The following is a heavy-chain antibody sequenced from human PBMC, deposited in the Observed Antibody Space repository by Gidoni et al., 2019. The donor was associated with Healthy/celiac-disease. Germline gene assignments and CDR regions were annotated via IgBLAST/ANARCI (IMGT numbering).Heavy chain of an antibody. Sequence: QVQLVQSGAEVKKPGASVKVSCKASGYTFTGYYMHWVRQAPGQGLEWMGWINPNSGGTNYAQKFQGWVTMTRDTSISTAYMELSRLRSDDTAVYYCARDTVTTYYYYGMDVWGQGTTVTVSS. V-gene: IGHV1-2*04. CDR2: INPNSGGT. CDR3: ARDTVTTYYYYGMDV. J-gene: IGHJ6*02. CDR1: GYTFTGYY. D-gene: IGHD4-4*01.